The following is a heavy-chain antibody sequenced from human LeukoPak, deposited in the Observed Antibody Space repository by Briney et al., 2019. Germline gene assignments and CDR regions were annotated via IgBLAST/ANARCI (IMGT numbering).Heavy chain of an antibody. CDR1: GGSXSSYY. J-gene: IGHJ4*02. CDR3: ARGNYYDSSGYLDY. Sequence: ETLSLTCXVSGGSXSSYYWSWIRQPAGKGLEWIGRIYTSGSTNYNPSLKSRVTMSVDTSKNQFSLKLSSVTAADTAVYYCARGNYYDSSGYLDYWGQGTLVTVSS. V-gene: IGHV4-4*07. CDR2: IYTSGST. D-gene: IGHD3-22*01.